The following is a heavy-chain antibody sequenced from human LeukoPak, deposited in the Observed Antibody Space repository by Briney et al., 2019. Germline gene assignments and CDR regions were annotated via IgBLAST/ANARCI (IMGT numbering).Heavy chain of an antibody. D-gene: IGHD5-12*01. J-gene: IGHJ3*02. CDR1: GGSISSYY. CDR2: IYYSGST. Sequence: SETLSLTCTVSGGSISSYYWSWIRQPPGKGLEWIGYIYYSGSTNYNPSLKSRVTISVDTSKNQFSLKLSSVTAADTAVYYCARVGGYSGYEDAFDIWGQGTMVTVSS. CDR3: ARVGGYSGYEDAFDI. V-gene: IGHV4-59*12.